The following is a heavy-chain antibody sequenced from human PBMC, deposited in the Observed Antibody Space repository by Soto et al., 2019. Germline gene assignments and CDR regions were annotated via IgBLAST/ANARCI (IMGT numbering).Heavy chain of an antibody. D-gene: IGHD6-13*01. V-gene: IGHV4-34*01. J-gene: IGHJ4*01. CDR3: ASWGGIASPGYDGSQAPYDY. Sequence: SETLSLTCDFYGGSFSGYIWTLIRQTPGKGLQWIGQINHSGSANYNPSLKSRVTISVHTSNSQFSLELSSVTAADTAVYYCASWGGIASPGYDGSQAPYDYWGQGTLVTVSS. CDR1: GGSFSGYI. CDR2: INHSGSA.